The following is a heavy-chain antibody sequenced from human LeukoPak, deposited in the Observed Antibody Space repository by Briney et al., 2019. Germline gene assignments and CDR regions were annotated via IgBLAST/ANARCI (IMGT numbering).Heavy chain of an antibody. J-gene: IGHJ5*02. CDR3: AREHYYGSGSYYGRSGWFDP. CDR1: GGSISRGDYY. V-gene: IGHV4-30-4*01. CDR2: IYYSGST. Sequence: SQTLSLTCTVSGGSISRGDYYWSWIRQPPGKGLEWIGHIYYSGSTYYNPSLKSRVTISVDTSKNQFSLKLSSVTAADTAVYYCAREHYYGSGSYYGRSGWFDPWGQGTLVTVSS. D-gene: IGHD3-10*01.